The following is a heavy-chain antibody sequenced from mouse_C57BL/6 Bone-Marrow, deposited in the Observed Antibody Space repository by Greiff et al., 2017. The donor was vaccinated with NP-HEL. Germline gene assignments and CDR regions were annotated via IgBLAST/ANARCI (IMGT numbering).Heavy chain of an antibody. D-gene: IGHD2-5*01. J-gene: IGHJ3*01. CDR3: ARPAYYSNWFAY. CDR1: GYSFTSYY. V-gene: IGHV1-66*01. Sequence: QVQLQQSGPELVKPGASVQISCKASGYSFTSYYIHWVKQRPGQGLEWIGWIYPGSGNTKYNEKFKGKATLTADTSSSTAYMQLSSLTSEDSAVYYCARPAYYSNWFAYWGQGTLVTVSA. CDR2: IYPGSGNT.